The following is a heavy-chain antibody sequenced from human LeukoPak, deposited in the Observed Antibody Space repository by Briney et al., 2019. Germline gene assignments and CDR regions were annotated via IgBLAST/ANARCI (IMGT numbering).Heavy chain of an antibody. CDR2: ISAYNGNT. D-gene: IGHD3-10*01. CDR3: ARVPPGGFGELSPLFDY. CDR1: GYTFTSYY. Sequence: GASVKVSCKASGYTFTSYYMHWVRQAPGQGLEWMGWISAYNGNTNYAQKLQGRVTMTTDTSTSTAYMELRSLRSDDTAVYYCARVPPGGFGELSPLFDYWGQGTLVTVSS. V-gene: IGHV1-18*04. J-gene: IGHJ4*02.